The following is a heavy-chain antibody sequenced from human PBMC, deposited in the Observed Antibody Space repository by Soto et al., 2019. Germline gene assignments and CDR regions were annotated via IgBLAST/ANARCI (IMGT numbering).Heavy chain of an antibody. D-gene: IGHD2-21*02. CDR2: IIPILGIA. CDR3: ARVACCGGDCYRDY. Sequence: QVQLVQSGAEVKKPGSSVKVSCKASGGTFSSYTISWVRQAPGQGLEWMGRIIPILGIANYAQKFQGRVTITADKSTGTCYMELSSLRSEDTAVYYCARVACCGGDCYRDYWGQGTLVTVSS. J-gene: IGHJ4*02. CDR1: GGTFSSYT. V-gene: IGHV1-69*02.